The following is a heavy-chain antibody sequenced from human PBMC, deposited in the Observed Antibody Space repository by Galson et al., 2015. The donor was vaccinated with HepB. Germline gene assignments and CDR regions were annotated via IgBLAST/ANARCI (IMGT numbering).Heavy chain of an antibody. V-gene: IGHV3-48*01. D-gene: IGHD1-26*01. J-gene: IGHJ6*03. CDR3: ARGGNYFYYYMDV. Sequence: SLRLSCAVSGFTFSTYSMNWVRQAPGKGLEWVSYISSSGDTIYYADSVKGRFSISRDSAKNSLYLQMNSLRPEDTAIYYCARGGNYFYYYMDVWGKGTTVTNSS. CDR2: ISSSGDTI. CDR1: GFTFSTYS.